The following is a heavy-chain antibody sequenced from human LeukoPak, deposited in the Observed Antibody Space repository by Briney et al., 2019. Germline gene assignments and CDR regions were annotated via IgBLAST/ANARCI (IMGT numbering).Heavy chain of an antibody. Sequence: SQTLSLTCAISGDSVSSNNASWNWNRQSPSRGLEWLVRTFYRSKWYNDYAVSVKSRITINPDTSKNQFSLQLNSVTPEDTAVYYCARARSGCLDYWGQGTLVTVSS. D-gene: IGHD6-19*01. CDR3: ARARSGCLDY. J-gene: IGHJ4*02. V-gene: IGHV6-1*01. CDR2: TFYRSKWYN. CDR1: GDSVSSNNAS.